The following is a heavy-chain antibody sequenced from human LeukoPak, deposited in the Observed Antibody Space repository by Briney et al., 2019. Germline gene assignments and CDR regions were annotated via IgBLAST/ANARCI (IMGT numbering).Heavy chain of an antibody. V-gene: IGHV3-21*01. J-gene: IGHJ5*02. CDR2: ISSSSSGI. CDR3: ARGSRLHVYGRTQDRFDT. CDR1: GFTFSSYS. D-gene: IGHD3-10*01. Sequence: GGSLRLSCAASGFTFSSYSMNWVRQAPGKGLEWVASISSSSSGIHYAHSVKGRVTISRDNAKNSLYLQMNCLRAEDTAVYYCARGSRLHVYGRTQDRFDTWGLGTLVTVSS.